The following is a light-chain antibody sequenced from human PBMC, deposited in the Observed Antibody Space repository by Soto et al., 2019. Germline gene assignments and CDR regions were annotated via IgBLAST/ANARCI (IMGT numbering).Light chain of an antibody. Sequence: EIVLTQSPGTLSLSPGERATLSCRASQSVSSYLAWYQQKPGQAPRLLIYGASSRATGIPDRFSGSGSRTDFTLTISRLEPEDFAVYNCQQYDSSPLTFGQGTRLEIK. V-gene: IGKV3-20*01. CDR3: QQYDSSPLT. CDR2: GAS. J-gene: IGKJ5*01. CDR1: QSVSSY.